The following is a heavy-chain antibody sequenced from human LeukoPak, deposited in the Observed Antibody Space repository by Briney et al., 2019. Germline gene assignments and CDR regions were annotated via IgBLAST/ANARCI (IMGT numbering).Heavy chain of an antibody. CDR1: GFGVSRSY. CDR2: IYSSGSA. V-gene: IGHV3-66*01. D-gene: IGHD3-3*01. CDR3: SRDTHDDFWSGFSET. Sequence: GGSLRLSCAASGFGVSRSYMNWVRQAPGRGLEWVSVIYSSGSAFYADSVKDRFITSRDNSKNTLFLQMNRLTGEDTAVYYCSRDTHDDFWSGFSETWGQGTLVTVSS. J-gene: IGHJ5*02.